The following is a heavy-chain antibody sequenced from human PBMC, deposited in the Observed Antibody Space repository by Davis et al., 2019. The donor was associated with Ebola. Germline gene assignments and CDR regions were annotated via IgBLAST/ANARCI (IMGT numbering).Heavy chain of an antibody. J-gene: IGHJ6*04. V-gene: IGHV3-48*02. CDR1: GFTFSSNS. CDR2: ISTSSSTI. Sequence: GESLKISCAASGFTFSSNSMNWVRQAPGKGLEWVSYISTSSSTIYYADSVKGRFTISRDNAKNSLYLQMNSLRDEDTAIYYCARGIAVAGYYYYGMDVWGKGTTVTVSS. D-gene: IGHD6-19*01. CDR3: ARGIAVAGYYYYGMDV.